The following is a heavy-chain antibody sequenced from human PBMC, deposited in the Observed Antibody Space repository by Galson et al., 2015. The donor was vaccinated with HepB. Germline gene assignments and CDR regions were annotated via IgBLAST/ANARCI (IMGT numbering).Heavy chain of an antibody. D-gene: IGHD1-14*01. CDR1: EYSFTTYW. J-gene: IGHJ3*02. CDR2: IYPTDSYT. CDR3: ARQVSRAFDI. Sequence: QSGAEVKKPGESLKISCKGSEYSFTTYWIGWVRQMPGRGLEWMGIIYPTDSYTRYSPSFQGQVTISVDKSISTAYLQWSSLKASDTAMYYCARQVSRAFDIWGQGTMVTVST. V-gene: IGHV5-51*03.